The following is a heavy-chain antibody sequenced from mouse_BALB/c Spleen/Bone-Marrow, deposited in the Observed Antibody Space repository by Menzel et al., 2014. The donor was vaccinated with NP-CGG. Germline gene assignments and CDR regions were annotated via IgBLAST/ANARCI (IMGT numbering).Heavy chain of an antibody. V-gene: IGHV1-18*01. CDR1: GYTFTEST. J-gene: IGHJ3*01. CDR2: INPSNGAT. Sequence: VQLQQPGPELVKPGASVKISCKTSGYTFTESTINWVKQSHGKSLEWIGGINPSNGATGYNQKFKGKATLTVDKSSSTAYLELRSLTSDDSAVYYCARRDYGPAWFTYWGQGTLVTVSA. CDR3: ARRDYGPAWFTY. D-gene: IGHD1-1*01.